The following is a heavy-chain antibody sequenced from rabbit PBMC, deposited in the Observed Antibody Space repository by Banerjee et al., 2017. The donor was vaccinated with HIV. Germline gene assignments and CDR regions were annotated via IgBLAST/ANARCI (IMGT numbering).Heavy chain of an antibody. J-gene: IGHJ4*01. D-gene: IGHD4-1*01. Sequence: QEQLEESGGDLVKPEGSLTLTCTASGFDFSSGYDMCWVRQAPGKGLEWIGCIYTGSSGRLWYASWAKGRFTISKTSSTTVTLQMTSLTAADTATYFCGRVGGWGWYLDLWGQGTLVTVS. CDR1: GFDFSSGYD. V-gene: IGHV1S45*01. CDR3: GRVGGWGWYLDL. CDR2: IYTGSSGRL.